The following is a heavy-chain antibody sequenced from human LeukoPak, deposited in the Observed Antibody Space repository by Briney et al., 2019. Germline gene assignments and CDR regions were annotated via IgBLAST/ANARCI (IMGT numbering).Heavy chain of an antibody. CDR3: ARRLTQYDCFDP. Sequence: PSETLSLTCAVYGGSFSYYYWSWIRQPPGKGLEWIGEINHSGITNYNPSLKSRVTISADTSKNQFSLKLTSVTAADTAVYYCARRLTQYDCFDPWGQGILVTVSS. CDR2: INHSGIT. J-gene: IGHJ5*02. V-gene: IGHV4-34*01. D-gene: IGHD2-2*01. CDR1: GGSFSYYY.